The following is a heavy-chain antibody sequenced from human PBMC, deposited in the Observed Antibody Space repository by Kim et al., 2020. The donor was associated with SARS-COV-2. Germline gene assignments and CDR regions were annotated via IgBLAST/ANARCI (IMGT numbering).Heavy chain of an antibody. Sequence: SVKVSCRASGGTFRSHAVSWVRQAPGQGFEWTGEIIPIFGRTNYAQQFQGRVTITVDESTGTAYMELNSLRYEDTAVYYCARGYGSGTYFDLWGQGTLVTVSS. V-gene: IGHV1-69*13. CDR1: GGTFRSHA. J-gene: IGHJ4*02. CDR3: ARGYGSGTYFDL. D-gene: IGHD3-10*01. CDR2: IIPIFGRT.